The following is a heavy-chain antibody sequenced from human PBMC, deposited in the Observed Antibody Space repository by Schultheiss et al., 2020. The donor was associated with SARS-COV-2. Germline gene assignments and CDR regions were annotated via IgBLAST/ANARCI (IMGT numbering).Heavy chain of an antibody. CDR1: GFTFSSYA. CDR2: IYYSGST. J-gene: IGHJ6*02. Sequence: LRLSCAASGFTFSSYAMSWVRQHPGKGLEWIGYIYYSGSTYYNPSLKSRVTISVDTSKNQFSLKLSSVTAADTAVYYCARVAPYYYGMDVWGQGTTVTVSS. V-gene: IGHV4-31*02. CDR3: ARVAPYYYGMDV.